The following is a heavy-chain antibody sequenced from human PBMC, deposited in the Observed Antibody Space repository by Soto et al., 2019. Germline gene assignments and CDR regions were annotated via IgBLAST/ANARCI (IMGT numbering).Heavy chain of an antibody. J-gene: IGHJ4*02. CDR1: GGSISSSSYY. Sequence: QLQLQESGPGLVKPSETLSLTCTVSGGSISSSSYYWGWIRQPPGKGLEWIGSIYYSGSTYYNPSLKSRVTISVDTSKNQFSLKLSSVTAADTAVYYCARHGAGYYYDSSGYRFFDYWGQGTLVTVSS. D-gene: IGHD3-22*01. CDR2: IYYSGST. CDR3: ARHGAGYYYDSSGYRFFDY. V-gene: IGHV4-39*01.